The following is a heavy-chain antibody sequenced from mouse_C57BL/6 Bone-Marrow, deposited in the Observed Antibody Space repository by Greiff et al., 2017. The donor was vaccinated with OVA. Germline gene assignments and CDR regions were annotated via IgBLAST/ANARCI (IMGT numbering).Heavy chain of an antibody. J-gene: IGHJ4*01. V-gene: IGHV1-22*01. CDR3: ARGAVGPYAMDY. Sequence: VQPQQSGPELVKPGASVKMSCKASGYTFTDYNMHWVKQSHGKSLEWIGYINPNNGGTSYNQKFKGKATLTVNKSSSTAYMELRSLTSEDSAVYYCARGAVGPYAMDYWGQGTSVTVSS. CDR2: INPNNGGT. D-gene: IGHD1-1*01. CDR1: GYTFTDYN.